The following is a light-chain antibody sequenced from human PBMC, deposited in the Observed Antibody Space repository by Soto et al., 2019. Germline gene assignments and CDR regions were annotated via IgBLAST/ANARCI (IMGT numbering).Light chain of an antibody. CDR3: QQYGTSPAT. Sequence: EIVLTQSPGALSLSPGERATLSCRASQSVSSSYLAWYQQKPGQAPSLLIHSASIRATGIPDRFSGSGSGTDFTLTINRLEPEDFAVYYCQQYGTSPATFGQGTMVDIK. CDR2: SAS. J-gene: IGKJ1*01. CDR1: QSVSSSY. V-gene: IGKV3-20*01.